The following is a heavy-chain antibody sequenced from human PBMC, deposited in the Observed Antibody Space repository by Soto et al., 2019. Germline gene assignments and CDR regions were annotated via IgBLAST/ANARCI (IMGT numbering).Heavy chain of an antibody. CDR2: IWYDGSNK. J-gene: IGHJ6*02. Sequence: VGSLRLSCAASGFTFSSYGMHWVRQAPGKGLEWVAVIWYDGSNKYYADSVKGRFTISRDNSKNTLYLQMNSLRAEDTAVYYCARERVGLGEAAGTDYYYYGMDVWGQGTTVTGSS. V-gene: IGHV3-33*01. D-gene: IGHD6-13*01. CDR1: GFTFSSYG. CDR3: ARERVGLGEAAGTDYYYYGMDV.